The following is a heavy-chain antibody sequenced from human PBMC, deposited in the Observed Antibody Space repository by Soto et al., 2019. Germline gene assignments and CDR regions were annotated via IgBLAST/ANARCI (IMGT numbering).Heavy chain of an antibody. CDR2: INHSGST. D-gene: IGHD1-26*01. Sequence: QVQLQQWGAGLLKPSETLSLTCAVYGGSFSGYYWSWIRQPPGKGLEWVGEINHSGSTNYNPSLKSRVTISVDTAKNQFSLKLSSVPAADTAVYYCASPRHPLSGSYYYYYGMDVWGQGTTVTVSS. CDR1: GGSFSGYY. V-gene: IGHV4-34*01. CDR3: ASPRHPLSGSYYYYYGMDV. J-gene: IGHJ6*02.